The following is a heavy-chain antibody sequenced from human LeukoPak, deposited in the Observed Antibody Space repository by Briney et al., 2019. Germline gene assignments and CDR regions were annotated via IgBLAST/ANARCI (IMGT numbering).Heavy chain of an antibody. CDR1: GFTFRNYV. Sequence: GGSLRLSCAASGFTFRNYVIHWVRQAPGKGLEWVAVTSSDLNVKLYADSVKSRFTISRDNSRSTLYLQMNSLRPEDTAIYYCAREGYYGSGSPPSLYFDYWGQGTLVTVSS. J-gene: IGHJ4*02. V-gene: IGHV3-30-3*01. CDR3: AREGYYGSGSPPSLYFDY. CDR2: TSSDLNVK. D-gene: IGHD3-10*01.